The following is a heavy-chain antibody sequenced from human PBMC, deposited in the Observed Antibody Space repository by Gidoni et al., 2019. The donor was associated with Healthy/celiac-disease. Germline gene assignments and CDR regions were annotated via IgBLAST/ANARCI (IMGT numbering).Heavy chain of an antibody. CDR2: IFSNDEK. V-gene: IGHV2-26*01. CDR3: ARTRHRTIFGVVTRYYFDY. J-gene: IGHJ4*02. CDR1: GFSLSIASLG. D-gene: IGHD3-3*01. Sequence: QVTLKESGPVLVKPTETLTLTCTASGFSLSIASLGGSWIRQLPGKALQWLAHIFSNDEKSNRTTPKSKLAISKDTSKSQVVLTMTNMDPGDTATYYCARTRHRTIFGVVTRYYFDYWGQGTLVTVSS.